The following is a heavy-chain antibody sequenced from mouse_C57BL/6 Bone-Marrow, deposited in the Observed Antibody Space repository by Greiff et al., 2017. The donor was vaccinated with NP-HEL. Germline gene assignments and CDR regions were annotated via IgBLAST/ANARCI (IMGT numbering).Heavy chain of an antibody. CDR1: GYAFSSSW. V-gene: IGHV1-82*01. D-gene: IGHD1-2*01. Sequence: VQLVESGPELVKPGASVKISCKASGYAFSSSWMNWVKQRPGKGLEWIGRIYPGDGDTNYNGKFKGKATLTADKSSSTAYMQLSSLTSEDSAVYFCARSRLRRYFDVWGTGTTVTVSS. CDR3: ARSRLRRYFDV. J-gene: IGHJ1*03. CDR2: IYPGDGDT.